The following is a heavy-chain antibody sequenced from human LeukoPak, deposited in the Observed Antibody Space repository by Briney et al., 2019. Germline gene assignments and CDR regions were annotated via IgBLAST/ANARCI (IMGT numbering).Heavy chain of an antibody. CDR2: IYTSGST. CDR1: GGSISSYY. D-gene: IGHD2-15*01. Sequence: SETLSLTCTVSGGSISSYYWSWIRQPAGKGLEWLGRIYTSGSTNYNPSLKSRVTMSVDTSKNQFSLKLSSVTAADTAVYYCARVYCSGGSCYEDLWGQGTLVTVSS. J-gene: IGHJ5*02. CDR3: ARVYCSGGSCYEDL. V-gene: IGHV4-4*07.